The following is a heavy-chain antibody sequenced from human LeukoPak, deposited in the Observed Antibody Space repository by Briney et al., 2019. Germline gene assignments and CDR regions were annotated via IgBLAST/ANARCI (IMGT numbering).Heavy chain of an antibody. CDR1: GGSISSSSYY. Sequence: SETLSLTCTVSGGSISSSSYYRGWLRQPPGKGLEWIGTIYYSGSTYYNPSLKSRVTISVDTSKNQFSLKLSSVTAADTAVYYCARLDSIHLITYWGQGTLVTVSS. V-gene: IGHV4-39*01. J-gene: IGHJ4*02. D-gene: IGHD3-16*01. CDR3: ARLDSIHLITY. CDR2: IYYSGST.